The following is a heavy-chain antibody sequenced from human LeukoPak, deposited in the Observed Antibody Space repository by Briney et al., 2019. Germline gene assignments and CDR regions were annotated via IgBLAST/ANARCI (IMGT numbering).Heavy chain of an antibody. J-gene: IGHJ5*02. CDR3: ARDRAALQDWVEFDP. CDR2: IRDSGEA. CDR1: GFRVRDYY. V-gene: IGHV3-66*03. D-gene: IGHD3/OR15-3a*01. Sequence: PGGSLRLSCAVSGFRVRDYYMSWVRQAPGKGLEWVGLIRDSGEAFYADFVRGRFAISREESETTLYLQMHSLRVEDTAVYFCARDRAALQDWVEFDPWGQGTPVIVSS.